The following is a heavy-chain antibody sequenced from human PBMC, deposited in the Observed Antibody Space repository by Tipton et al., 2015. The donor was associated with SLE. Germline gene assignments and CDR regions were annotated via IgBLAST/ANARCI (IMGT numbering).Heavy chain of an antibody. Sequence: QVQLVQSGPEVKKPGASVKVSCKASGYTFSNYDISWVRQAPGQGLEWMGWISPYNGITNYAQNFQGRATMTTDTSTSTAYMELRSLRSDDTAVYYCARDIVIVPTYYYNGMDVWGQGTTVTVSS. D-gene: IGHD2/OR15-2a*01. CDR1: GYTFSNYD. CDR2: ISPYNGIT. CDR3: ARDIVIVPTYYYNGMDV. J-gene: IGHJ6*02. V-gene: IGHV1-18*01.